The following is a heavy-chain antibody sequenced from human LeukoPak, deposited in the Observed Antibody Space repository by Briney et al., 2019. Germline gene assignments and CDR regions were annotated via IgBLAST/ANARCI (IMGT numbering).Heavy chain of an antibody. V-gene: IGHV3-21*01. J-gene: IGHJ4*02. CDR3: ARDPTRFVVVPAPDY. Sequence: GGSLRLSCAASGFTFSSYSMNWVRQAPGKGLEWVSSISSSSYIYYADSVKGRFTISRDNAKNSLYLQMNSLRAEDTAVYYCARDPTRFVVVPAPDYWGQGTLVTVSS. CDR2: ISSSSYI. D-gene: IGHD2-2*01. CDR1: GFTFSSYS.